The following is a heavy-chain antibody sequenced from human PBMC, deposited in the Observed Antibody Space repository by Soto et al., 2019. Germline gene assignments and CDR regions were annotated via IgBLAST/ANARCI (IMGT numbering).Heavy chain of an antibody. V-gene: IGHV1-18*01. Sequence: ASVKVSCKASGYIFTSYGISWVRQAPGQGLEWMGWISAYNGNTNYAQKLQGRVTMTTDTSTSTAYMELRSLRSDDTAVYYCARAGNLDTAMVIYYYYYMDVWGKGTTVTVSS. CDR3: ARAGNLDTAMVIYYYYYMDV. J-gene: IGHJ6*03. CDR2: ISAYNGNT. CDR1: GYIFTSYG. D-gene: IGHD5-18*01.